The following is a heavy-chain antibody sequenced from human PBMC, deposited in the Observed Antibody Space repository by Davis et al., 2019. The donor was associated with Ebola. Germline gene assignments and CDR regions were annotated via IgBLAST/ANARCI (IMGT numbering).Heavy chain of an antibody. D-gene: IGHD4-11*01. Sequence: GGSLRLSCGASGFTFSDSYMTWVRQVPGKGLEWVGFIRSKIYGGTTEYAASVEGRFSISRDDSKSIVYLQMNSLKTEDTAVYYCSRDDYPVWGQGTLVTVSS. CDR2: IRSKIYGGTT. V-gene: IGHV3-49*04. CDR3: SRDDYPV. CDR1: GFTFSDSY. J-gene: IGHJ4*02.